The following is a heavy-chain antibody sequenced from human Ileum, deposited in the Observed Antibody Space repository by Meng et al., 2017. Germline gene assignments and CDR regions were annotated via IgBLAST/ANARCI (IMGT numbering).Heavy chain of an antibody. D-gene: IGHD2-21*01. CDR1: GATISGGPC. Sequence: LKASPAGLVKSSGNPYTHCVVTGATISGGPCWSWVLQPPGKGMQWIGKLHSGSGAAYNPSLETRVTISVDKSKNQFSMELTSVTAADTAVYYCAKNGAYCLESWGQGTLVTVSS. CDR2: LHSGSGA. V-gene: IGHV4-4*02. J-gene: IGHJ4*02. CDR3: AKNGAYCLES.